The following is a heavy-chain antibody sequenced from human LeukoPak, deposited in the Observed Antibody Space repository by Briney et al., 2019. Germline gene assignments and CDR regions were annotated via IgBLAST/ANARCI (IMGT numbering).Heavy chain of an antibody. J-gene: IGHJ4*02. V-gene: IGHV3-23*01. Sequence: PGGSLRLSCAASGFTFSSYAMSWVRQAPGKGLEWVSAISDRGGSTYYADSVKGRFTISRDNSKNTLYLQMNSLRAEDTAVYYCAKAGVVVITTFDYWGQGTLVTVSS. CDR1: GFTFSSYA. CDR3: AKAGVVVITTFDY. CDR2: ISDRGGST. D-gene: IGHD3-22*01.